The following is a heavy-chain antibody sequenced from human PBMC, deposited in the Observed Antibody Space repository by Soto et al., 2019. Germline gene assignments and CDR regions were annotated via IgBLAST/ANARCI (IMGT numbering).Heavy chain of an antibody. V-gene: IGHV3-33*01. Sequence: QVQLVESGGGVVQPGRSLRLSCAASGFMFSNHGMHWVRQAPGKGLEWVAVIWSDGNNRYYADSVKGRITISRDNSKNTLELQMNSLRGEDTAVYYCVRGDNWNDEASDYWGQGTLVTVSS. J-gene: IGHJ4*02. CDR2: IWSDGNNR. CDR3: VRGDNWNDEASDY. D-gene: IGHD1-1*01. CDR1: GFMFSNHG.